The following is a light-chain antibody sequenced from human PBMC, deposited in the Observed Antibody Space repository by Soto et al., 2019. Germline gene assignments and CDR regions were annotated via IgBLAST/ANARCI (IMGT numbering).Light chain of an antibody. J-gene: IGKJ5*01. CDR3: QKYSSVIT. CDR1: QGISSF. V-gene: IGKV1-27*01. Sequence: DIQMTQSPSFLSASVGDRVTITCRASQGISSFVAWYQQKPGKVPRLLISGASTLQSGVPSRFSGSGSGTDFTLTITSLQPEDVATYYCQKYSSVITFGQGTRLEIK. CDR2: GAS.